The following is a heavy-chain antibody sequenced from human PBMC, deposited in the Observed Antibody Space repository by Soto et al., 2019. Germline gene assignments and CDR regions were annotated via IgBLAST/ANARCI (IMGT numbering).Heavy chain of an antibody. V-gene: IGHV1-69*01. CDR3: ARSEGSSTSLDIYYYYYCGGDV. CDR2: IIPISDTT. J-gene: IGHJ6*02. D-gene: IGHD2-2*01. Sequence: QVQLVQSGAKVKKPGSSVKVSCTASGGTFSSYAISWVRQAPGQGLEWMGGIIPISDTTNYAKKLQGRVTITADESTSTAYMERSSLRSEDTAVYYCARSEGSSTSLDIYYYYYCGGDVWGQGTTVTVSS. CDR1: GGTFSSYA.